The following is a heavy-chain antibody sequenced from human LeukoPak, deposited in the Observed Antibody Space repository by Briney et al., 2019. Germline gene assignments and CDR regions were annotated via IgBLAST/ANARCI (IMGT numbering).Heavy chain of an antibody. D-gene: IGHD2/OR15-2a*01. V-gene: IGHV4-61*09. J-gene: IGHJ5*02. Sequence: PSQTLSLTCSVSGGSISSPDYYWSWFRQPAGKGLEWIGHISSSGSTNYNPSLKSRVTISVDTSKNQFSLKLSSVTAADTAVYYCARVGGLSPRFDPWGQGTLVTVSS. CDR2: ISSSGST. CDR3: ARVGGLSPRFDP. CDR1: GGSISSPDYY.